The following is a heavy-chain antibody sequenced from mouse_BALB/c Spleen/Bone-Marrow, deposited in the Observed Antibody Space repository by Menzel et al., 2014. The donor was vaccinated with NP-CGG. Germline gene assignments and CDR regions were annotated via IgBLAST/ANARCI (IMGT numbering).Heavy chain of an antibody. J-gene: IGHJ4*01. Sequence: DVQLQESGGGLVKPGGSLKLSCAASGLAFSGYDMSWVRQTPEKRLEWVAYISSGGSNTYYPDTVKGRFTISRDNAKNTLYLQMNSLKSEDTAMYYCTRQRSYAYAMDYWGQGTSVTVSS. CDR2: ISSGGSNT. CDR3: TRQRSYAYAMDY. D-gene: IGHD2-12*01. V-gene: IGHV5-12-1*01. CDR1: GLAFSGYD.